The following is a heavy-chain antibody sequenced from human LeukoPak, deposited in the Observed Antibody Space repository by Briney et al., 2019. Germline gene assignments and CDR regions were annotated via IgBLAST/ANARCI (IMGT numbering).Heavy chain of an antibody. V-gene: IGHV4-34*01. CDR3: ARAAPLGRYTSSWYITYYYYHYMDV. CDR1: GGSFSGYY. J-gene: IGHJ6*03. Sequence: KTSETLSLTCAVYGGSFSGYYWSWIRQPPGKGLEWIGEINHSGSTNYNPSLKSRVTISVDTSKNQFSLKLSSVTAADTAVYYCARAAPLGRYTSSWYITYYYYHYMDVWGKGTTVTVSS. D-gene: IGHD6-13*01. CDR2: INHSGST.